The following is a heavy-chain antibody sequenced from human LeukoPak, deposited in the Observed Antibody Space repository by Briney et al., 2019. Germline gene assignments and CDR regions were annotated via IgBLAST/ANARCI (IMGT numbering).Heavy chain of an antibody. V-gene: IGHV4-61*08. CDR1: GGSISSGGYS. J-gene: IGHJ1*01. Sequence: SETLSLTCAVSGGSISSGGYSWSWIRQPPGKGLEWIGYIYYSGSTNYNPSLKSRVTISVDTSKNQFSLKLSSVTAADTAVYYCARQGYEGYFQHWGQGTLVTVSS. D-gene: IGHD3-16*01. CDR3: ARQGYEGYFQH. CDR2: IYYSGST.